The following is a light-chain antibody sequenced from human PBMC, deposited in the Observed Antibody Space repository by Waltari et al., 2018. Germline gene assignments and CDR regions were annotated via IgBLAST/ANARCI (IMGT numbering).Light chain of an antibody. V-gene: IGLV3-19*01. J-gene: IGLJ3*02. CDR2: GKN. Sequence: SSELTQDPPVSMALGQTVTITCQGDSLTNYYASWYQQKPGQAPVLVIYGKNNRPSGIPDRFSVSASGTTTSLTITGAQAEDEADYYCNSRDTSGYHWVFGGGTKLTVL. CDR1: SLTNYY. CDR3: NSRDTSGYHWV.